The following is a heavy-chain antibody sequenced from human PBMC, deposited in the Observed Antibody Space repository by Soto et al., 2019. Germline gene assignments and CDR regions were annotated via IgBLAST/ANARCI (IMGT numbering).Heavy chain of an antibody. CDR1: GFTFNSFV. CDR3: APMVV. V-gene: IGHV3-23*01. CDR2: ISGSNNST. J-gene: IGHJ6*02. Sequence: GSLRLSCAASGFTFNSFVMRWVRQTPGQGLEWVSAISGSNNSTYYADSVKRRFTISRDNSKNTLYLQMSSLRADDTAVYYCAPMVVWGQGTTVTVSS.